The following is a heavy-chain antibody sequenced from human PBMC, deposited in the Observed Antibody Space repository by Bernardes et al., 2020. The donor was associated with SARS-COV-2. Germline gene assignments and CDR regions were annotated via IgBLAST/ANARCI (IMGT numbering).Heavy chain of an antibody. CDR2: IGSGSRDI. CDR3: ARRLIVEDRAGLDY. Sequence: GGSLRLSCEASGFTFSSYGMYWVRQAPGKGLEWVSYIGSGSRDISYTDSVKGRFTIYRDDAKNSLYLQMNSLTGEDTAVYYCARRLIVEDRAGLDYWGQGTLVTVSS. D-gene: IGHD2-15*01. CDR1: GFTFSSYG. V-gene: IGHV3-21*05. J-gene: IGHJ4*02.